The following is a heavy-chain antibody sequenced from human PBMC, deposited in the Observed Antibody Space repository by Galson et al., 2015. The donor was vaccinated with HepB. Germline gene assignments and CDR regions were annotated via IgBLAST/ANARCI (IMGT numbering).Heavy chain of an antibody. CDR3: ARALAAAGTFDY. V-gene: IGHV3-11*06. D-gene: IGHD6-13*01. CDR2: ISSSSSYT. CDR1: GFTFSDYY. Sequence: SLRLSCAASGFTFSDYYMSWIRQAPGKGLEWVSYISSSSSYTNYADSVKGRFTISRDNAKNSLYLQMNSLRDEDTAVYYCARALAAAGTFDYWGQGTLVTVSS. J-gene: IGHJ4*02.